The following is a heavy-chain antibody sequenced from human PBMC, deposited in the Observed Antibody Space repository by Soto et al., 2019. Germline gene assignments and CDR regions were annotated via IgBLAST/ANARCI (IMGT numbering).Heavy chain of an antibody. D-gene: IGHD3-22*01. Sequence: PGGSLRLSCAASGFTFSSYSMNWVRQAPGKGLEWVSSISSSSSYIYYADSVKGRFTISRDNAKNSLYLQMNSLRAEDTAVYYCARSLLVVITQGYYFDYWGQGTLVTVSS. CDR2: ISSSSSYI. J-gene: IGHJ4*02. CDR1: GFTFSSYS. CDR3: ARSLLVVITQGYYFDY. V-gene: IGHV3-21*01.